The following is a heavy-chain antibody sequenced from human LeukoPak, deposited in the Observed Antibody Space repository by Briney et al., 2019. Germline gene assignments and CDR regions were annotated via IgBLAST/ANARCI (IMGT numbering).Heavy chain of an antibody. D-gene: IGHD2-15*01. CDR1: GYTLTELP. CDR3: ATSRVLYCSGGSCYPDY. J-gene: IGHJ4*02. V-gene: IGHV1-24*01. Sequence: ASVKVSCKVSGYTLTELPMHWVRQAPGKGLEWMGGFDPEDGETIYAQKFQGRVTMTEDTSTDTAYMELSSLRSEDTAVYYCATSRVLYCSGGSCYPDYWGQGTLVTVSS. CDR2: FDPEDGET.